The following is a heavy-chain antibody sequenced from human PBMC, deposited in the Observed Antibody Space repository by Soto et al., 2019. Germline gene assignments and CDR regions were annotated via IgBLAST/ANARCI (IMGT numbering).Heavy chain of an antibody. D-gene: IGHD2-15*01. CDR1: GGSISSSNW. CDR3: ARVLLYGGSTGPFDY. J-gene: IGHJ4*02. CDR2: IYHSGST. V-gene: IGHV4-4*02. Sequence: PSETLSLTCAVSGGSISSSNWWIWVRQPPGKGLEWIGEIYHSGSTYYNPSLKSRVTISVDRSKNQFSLKLSSVTAADTAVYYCARVLLYGGSTGPFDYWGQGTLVTVSS.